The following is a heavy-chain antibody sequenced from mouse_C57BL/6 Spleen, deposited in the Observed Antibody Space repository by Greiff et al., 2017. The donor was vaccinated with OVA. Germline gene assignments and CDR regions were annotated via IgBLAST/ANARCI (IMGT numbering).Heavy chain of an antibody. CDR1: GYAFSSYW. V-gene: IGHV1-80*01. CDR2: IYPGDGDT. J-gene: IGHJ2*01. CDR3: ARGGIYYYGSSYFDY. Sequence: VKLMESGAELVKPGASVKISCKASGYAFSSYWMNWVKQRPGKGLEWIGQIYPGDGDTNYNGKFKGKATLTADKSSSTAYMQLSSLTSEDSAVYFCARGGIYYYGSSYFDYWGQGTTLTVSS. D-gene: IGHD1-1*01.